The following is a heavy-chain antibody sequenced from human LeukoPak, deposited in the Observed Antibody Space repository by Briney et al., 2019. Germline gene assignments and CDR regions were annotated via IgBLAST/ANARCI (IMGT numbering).Heavy chain of an antibody. D-gene: IGHD4/OR15-4a*01. V-gene: IGHV4-61*02. CDR3: ARDEDYNPLVH. J-gene: IGHJ4*02. CDR1: GVSVSSGSYY. Sequence: SETLSLTCTVSGVSVSSGSYYWSWIRQPAGKGLEWIGRIYTGGSTNYSPSLKSRVTISISTSKNQFSLKLSSVTAADTAIYYCARDEDYNPLVHWGQGTLVTVSS. CDR2: IYTGGST.